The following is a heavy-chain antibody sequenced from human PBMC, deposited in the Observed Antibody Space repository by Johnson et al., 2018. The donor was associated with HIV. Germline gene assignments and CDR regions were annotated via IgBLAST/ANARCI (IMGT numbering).Heavy chain of an antibody. Sequence: VQLVESGGGVVQPGGSLRLSCAASGFTFSSYGMHWVRQAPGKGLVWVSRINSDGSSTSYADSVKGRFTISRDNAKNTLYLQMNSLRAEDTAVYYCASFAAAGDAFDIWGQGTMVTVSS. V-gene: IGHV3-74*02. CDR3: ASFAAAGDAFDI. D-gene: IGHD6-13*01. CDR1: GFTFSSYG. CDR2: INSDGSST. J-gene: IGHJ3*02.